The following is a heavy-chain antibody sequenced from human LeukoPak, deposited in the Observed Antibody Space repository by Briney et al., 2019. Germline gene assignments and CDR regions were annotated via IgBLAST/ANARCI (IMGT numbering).Heavy chain of an antibody. V-gene: IGHV3-74*01. D-gene: IGHD3-22*01. Sequence: GGSLRLSCAASGFTFSSYWMHWVRQAPGKGLVWVARINSDGSSTSYADSVKGRFTISRDNAKNTLYLQMNSLRAEDTAVYYCARMGTESYYYDSSGYYGFDYWGQGTLVTVSS. CDR3: ARMGTESYYYDSSGYYGFDY. CDR1: GFTFSSYW. CDR2: INSDGSST. J-gene: IGHJ4*02.